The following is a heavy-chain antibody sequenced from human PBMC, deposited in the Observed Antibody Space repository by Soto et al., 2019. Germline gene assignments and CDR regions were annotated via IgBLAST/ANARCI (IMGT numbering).Heavy chain of an antibody. CDR1: GSSFSNYV. CDR3: AREGRGKKAGYNGLFSLGY. D-gene: IGHD2-2*02. J-gene: IGHJ4*02. CDR2: VIPIFNTT. V-gene: IGHV1-69*06. Sequence: QVQLVQSGAEVKTPGSSLKVSCTVSGSSFSNYVISWVRQAPGHGLEWLGRVIPIFNTTQYPQKFQGRVTTTADKSTNTASLELSSLRSDDTAVYYCAREGRGKKAGYNGLFSLGYWGQGTPVTVSS.